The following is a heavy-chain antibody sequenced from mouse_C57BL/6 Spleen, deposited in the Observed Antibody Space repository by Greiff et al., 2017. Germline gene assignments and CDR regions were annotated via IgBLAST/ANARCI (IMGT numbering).Heavy chain of an antibody. J-gene: IGHJ4*01. CDR1: GFTFTDYY. CDR3: ARYDKDYAMDY. V-gene: IGHV7-3*01. CDR2: ISNKANGSTT. Sequence: EVKLMESGGGLVQPGGSLSLSCAASGFTFTDYYMSWVRQPPGTALEWLGFISNKANGSTTEYSASVKGRFTISRDNSQSSLYIQMNALRAEDRATYYCARYDKDYAMDYWGQGTSVTVSS.